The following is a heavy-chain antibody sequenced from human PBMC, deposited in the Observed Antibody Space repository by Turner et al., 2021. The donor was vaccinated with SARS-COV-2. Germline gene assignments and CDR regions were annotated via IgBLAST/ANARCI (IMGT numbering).Heavy chain of an antibody. Sequence: EVQLVESGGGLVQPGGSLRLSCAASGFPFSSYDMHWVRQGTGKGLEWVSGIGTGGDPYYPGSVKGRFTISRENAKNSLYLKMNSLRAGDTAVYYCARGRGYCSSTSCYTNDAFDIWGQGTMVTISS. J-gene: IGHJ3*02. D-gene: IGHD2-2*02. CDR1: GFPFSSYD. CDR3: ARGRGYCSSTSCYTNDAFDI. CDR2: IGTGGDP. V-gene: IGHV3-13*05.